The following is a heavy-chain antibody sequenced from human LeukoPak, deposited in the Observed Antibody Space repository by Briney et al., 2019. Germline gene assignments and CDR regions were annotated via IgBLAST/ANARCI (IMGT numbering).Heavy chain of an antibody. J-gene: IGHJ4*02. CDR3: ARDLYGGEYYYDSSGYFDY. Sequence: SVKVSCKASGGTFSSYAISWVRQAPGQGLEWMGGIIPIFGTANYAQKFQGRVTITADESTSTAYMELSSLRSEDTAVYYCARDLYGGEYYYDSSGYFDYWGQGTLVTVSS. D-gene: IGHD3-22*01. V-gene: IGHV1-69*13. CDR1: GGTFSSYA. CDR2: IIPIFGTA.